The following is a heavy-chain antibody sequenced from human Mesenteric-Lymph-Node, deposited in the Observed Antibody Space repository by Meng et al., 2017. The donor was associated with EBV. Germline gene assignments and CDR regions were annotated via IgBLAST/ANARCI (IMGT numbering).Heavy chain of an antibody. CDR3: ATGWGKANY. V-gene: IGHV4-34*12. CDR2: VIHSGNT. D-gene: IGHD3-16*01. Sequence: QVQLHQWGAGLLKPSETLSLTCDVYGDSFSAYSWRWIRQPPGRGLEWIGDVIHSGNTSYSPSLKSRVTISVDTSKRQFSLKLRSMTAADTAVYYCATGWGKANYWGQGTLVTVSS. CDR1: GDSFSAYS. J-gene: IGHJ4*02.